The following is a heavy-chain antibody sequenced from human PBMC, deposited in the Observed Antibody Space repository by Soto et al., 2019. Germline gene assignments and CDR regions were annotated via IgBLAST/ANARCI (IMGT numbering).Heavy chain of an antibody. D-gene: IGHD2-8*01. CDR1: GGSIISSTYY. Sequence: QLQLQESGPGLVKPSETLSLTCTVSGGSIISSTYYWGWIRQSPGKGLEWIGSISYSGSTYHNPSLKSRVTISVDTSRIQFSLKLNSVTAAETAVYYCVRREHDNGLLDYWGQGTLVTVSS. J-gene: IGHJ4*02. V-gene: IGHV4-39*01. CDR2: ISYSGST. CDR3: VRREHDNGLLDY.